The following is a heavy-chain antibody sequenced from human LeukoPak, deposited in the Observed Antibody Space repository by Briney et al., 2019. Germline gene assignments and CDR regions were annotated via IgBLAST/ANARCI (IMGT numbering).Heavy chain of an antibody. V-gene: IGHV3-7*01. CDR3: ARDVPRGRQEFDF. Sequence: GGSLRLSCAASGFTFSDYYMSWIRQTPGRGLEWVANINDDGTETHYVDSVKGRFTISRDNAKNSLFLQMNSLRDEDTAVYYCARDVPRGRQEFDFWGQGNLVTVS. CDR1: GFTFSDYY. D-gene: IGHD1-26*01. CDR2: INDDGTET. J-gene: IGHJ4*02.